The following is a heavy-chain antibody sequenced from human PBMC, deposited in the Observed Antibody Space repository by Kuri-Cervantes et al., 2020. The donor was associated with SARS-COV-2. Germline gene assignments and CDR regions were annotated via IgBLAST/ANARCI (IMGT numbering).Heavy chain of an antibody. V-gene: IGHV3-21*01. Sequence: GESLKISCAASGFTFSSYSMNWVRQAPGKGLEWVSSISSSSSYIYYADSVKGRFTISRDNAKNSLYLQMNSLRAEDTAVYYCARDLSSRAGNYWGQGTLVTVSS. D-gene: IGHD6-19*01. CDR1: GFTFSSYS. J-gene: IGHJ4*02. CDR2: ISSSSSYI. CDR3: ARDLSSRAGNY.